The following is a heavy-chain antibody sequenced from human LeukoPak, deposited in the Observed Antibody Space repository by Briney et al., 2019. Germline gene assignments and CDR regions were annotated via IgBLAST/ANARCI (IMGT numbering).Heavy chain of an antibody. CDR1: GFTFSSYW. CDR2: INSDGSST. CDR3: ARGAGIYYTTGWTGWFDP. D-gene: IGHD6-19*01. J-gene: IGHJ5*02. V-gene: IGHV3-74*01. Sequence: GGSLRLSCAASGFTFSSYWMHWVRQAPGKGLVWVSRINSDGSSTSYADSVKGRFTISRDNAKNTLYLQMNSLRAEDTAVYYCARGAGIYYTTGWTGWFDPWGQGTLVTVAS.